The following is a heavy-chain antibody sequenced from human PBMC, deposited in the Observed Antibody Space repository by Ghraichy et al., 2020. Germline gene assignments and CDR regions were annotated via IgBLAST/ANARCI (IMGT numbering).Heavy chain of an antibody. CDR3: AKEGGIAAAGVRYYFDY. V-gene: IGHV3-30*02. CDR2: IRYDGSNK. Sequence: GGSLRLSCAASGFTFSSYGMHWVRQAPGKGLEWVAFIRYDGSNKYYADSVKGRFTISRDSSKNTLYLQMNSLRAEDTAVYYCAKEGGIAAAGVRYYFDYWGQGTLVTVSS. D-gene: IGHD6-13*01. J-gene: IGHJ4*02. CDR1: GFTFSSYG.